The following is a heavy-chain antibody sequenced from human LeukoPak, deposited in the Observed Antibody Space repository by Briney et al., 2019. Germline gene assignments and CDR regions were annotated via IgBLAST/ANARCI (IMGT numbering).Heavy chain of an antibody. V-gene: IGHV1-58*02. D-gene: IGHD3-22*01. CDR2: IVVGSGNT. CDR1: GYTFTSYY. Sequence: SVKVSCKASGYTFTSYYMHWVRQAPGQRLEWIGWIVVGSGNTNYAQKFQERVTITRDMSTSTAYMELSSLRSEDTAVYYCAADLNYYDSSGYLDYWGQGTLVTVSS. CDR3: AADLNYYDSSGYLDY. J-gene: IGHJ4*02.